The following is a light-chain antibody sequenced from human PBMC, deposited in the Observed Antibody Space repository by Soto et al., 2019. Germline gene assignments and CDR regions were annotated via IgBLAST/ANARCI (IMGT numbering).Light chain of an antibody. V-gene: IGKV3-20*01. CDR1: QSVSNNY. CDR3: QQYGSSPVT. J-gene: IGKJ2*01. Sequence: EIVLTQSPGTLSLSPGERATLSCRASQSVSNNYLAWYQQKPGQAPRLLIYDASSRANGIPDRFSGSGSGTDFTLTISRLEPEDFAVYYCQQYGSSPVTFGQGTKLEIK. CDR2: DAS.